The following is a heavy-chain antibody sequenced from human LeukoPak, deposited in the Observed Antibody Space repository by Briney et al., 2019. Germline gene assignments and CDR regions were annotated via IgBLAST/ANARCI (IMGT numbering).Heavy chain of an antibody. CDR2: ISWNSGSI. Sequence: GGSLRLSCAASGFTFDDYAMHWVRQAPGKGLEWVSGISWNSGSIGYADSVKGRFTISRDNAKNSLYLQMNSLRAEDTAVYYCAKGGGGHIVVVPAASSYFDYWGQGTLVTVSS. CDR1: GFTFDDYA. CDR3: AKGGGGHIVVVPAASSYFDY. D-gene: IGHD2-2*01. J-gene: IGHJ4*02. V-gene: IGHV3-9*01.